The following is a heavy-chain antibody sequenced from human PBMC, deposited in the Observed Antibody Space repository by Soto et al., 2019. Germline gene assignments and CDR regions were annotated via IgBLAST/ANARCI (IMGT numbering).Heavy chain of an antibody. J-gene: IGHJ5*02. D-gene: IGHD2-2*01. Sequence: QVPLVQSGAEVKKPEASVKVSCRASGYTFTTYGINWVRQAPGQGLEWVGWISTYNGDTKYAQKVQGRVTMTTDTSTSTAYMELRSLRSDDTAVYYCARGYCNSPNCSGRDWFDPWGQGTLVTVSS. V-gene: IGHV1-18*01. CDR1: GYTFTTYG. CDR2: ISTYNGDT. CDR3: ARGYCNSPNCSGRDWFDP.